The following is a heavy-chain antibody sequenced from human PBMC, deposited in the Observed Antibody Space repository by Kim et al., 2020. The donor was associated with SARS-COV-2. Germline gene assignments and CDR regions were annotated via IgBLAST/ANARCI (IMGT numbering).Heavy chain of an antibody. CDR3: ARSRSAGSVAGDY. Sequence: GGSLRLSCAASGFTFSSYWMHWVRQAPGKGLVWVSRINSDESSTSYADSVKGRFTISRDNAKNTLFLQMNSLRAEDTAVYYCARSRSAGSVAGDYWGQGTLVTVSS. D-gene: IGHD6-19*01. CDR2: INSDESST. J-gene: IGHJ4*02. V-gene: IGHV3-74*01. CDR1: GFTFSSYW.